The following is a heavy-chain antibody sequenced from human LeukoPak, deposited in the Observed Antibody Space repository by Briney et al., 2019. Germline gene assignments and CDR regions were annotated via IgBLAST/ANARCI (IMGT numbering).Heavy chain of an antibody. CDR1: GFTFSSYA. V-gene: IGHV3-30*04. D-gene: IGHD4-17*01. CDR3: ARACGDYVKALGY. J-gene: IGHJ4*02. CDR2: ISYDGSNK. Sequence: GGSLRLSCAASGFTFSSYAMHWVRQAPGKGLEWVAVISYDGSNKYYADSVKGRFTISRDNSKNTLYLQMNSLRAEDTAVYYCARACGDYVKALGYWGQGTLVTVSS.